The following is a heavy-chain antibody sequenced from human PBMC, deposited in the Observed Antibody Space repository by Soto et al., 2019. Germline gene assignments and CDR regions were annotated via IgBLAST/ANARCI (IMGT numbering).Heavy chain of an antibody. V-gene: IGHV4-4*02. CDR1: GGSISSSNW. CDR2: IYHSGST. CDR3: ARDLDGSGGYFRREIYYGMDV. Sequence: QVQLQESGPGLVKPSGTLSLTCAVSGGSISSSNWWSWVRQPPGKGLEWIGEIYHSGSTNYNPSLKSRVTISVDKSKNQFSLKLSSVTAADTAVYYCARDLDGSGGYFRREIYYGMDVWGQGTTVTVSS. D-gene: IGHD3-10*01. J-gene: IGHJ6*02.